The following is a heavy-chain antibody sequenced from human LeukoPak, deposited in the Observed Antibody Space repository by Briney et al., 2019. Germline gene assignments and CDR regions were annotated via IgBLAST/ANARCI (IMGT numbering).Heavy chain of an antibody. CDR3: ARRITVTWFDP. D-gene: IGHD2-15*01. Sequence: GASVKLSCKASGYTFTSYGISWVRQAPGQGLEWMGWSSAYSGNTYYAQKLQGRVTMTEDTSTSTAYMELRSVSADDTAVYYCARRITVTWFDPWGQGTLVTVSS. V-gene: IGHV1-18*01. J-gene: IGHJ5*02. CDR2: SSAYSGNT. CDR1: GYTFTSYG.